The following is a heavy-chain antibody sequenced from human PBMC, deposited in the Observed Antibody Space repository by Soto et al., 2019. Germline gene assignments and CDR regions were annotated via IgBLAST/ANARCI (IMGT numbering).Heavy chain of an antibody. J-gene: IGHJ5*02. CDR1: GASVSSYY. V-gene: IGHV4-59*02. Sequence: QVQLQQSGPGLVRPSETLSLACRVSGASVSSYYWSWVRQPPGKGLEWIGYIYYIGAYNYNPSLKSRVTISVDTSKNQFSLKLTSVTAADTAVYYCARTPETRDWLDPWGQGTLVTVSS. CDR2: IYYIGAY. D-gene: IGHD1-7*01. CDR3: ARTPETRDWLDP.